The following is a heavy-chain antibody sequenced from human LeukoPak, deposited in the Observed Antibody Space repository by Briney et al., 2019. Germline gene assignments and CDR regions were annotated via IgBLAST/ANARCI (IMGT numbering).Heavy chain of an antibody. CDR2: IRYDGSNK. CDR1: GFTFSSYG. D-gene: IGHD2-2*01. J-gene: IGHJ3*02. CDR3: ARVRRPAVVLDALDS. V-gene: IGHV3-30*02. Sequence: GGSLRLSCAASGFTFSSYGMHWVRQAPGKGLEWVAFIRYDGSNKYYADSVKGRFTISRDNSKNTLYLQMNSLRAEDTAVYYCARVRRPAVVLDALDSWGQGTMVTVSS.